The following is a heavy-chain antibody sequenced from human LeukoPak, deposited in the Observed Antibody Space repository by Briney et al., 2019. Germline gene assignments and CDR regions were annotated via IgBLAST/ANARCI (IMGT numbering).Heavy chain of an antibody. D-gene: IGHD3-22*01. J-gene: IGHJ5*02. CDR3: ARFCNYYDSSGYYYGFDP. Sequence: PSGTLSLTCTVSGGSISSYYWSWIRQPPGKGLEWIGYIFYSGSTNYNPSLKSRVTISVDTSKNQFSLKLSSVTAADTAVYYCARFCNYYDSSGYYYGFDPWGQGTLVTVSS. V-gene: IGHV4-59*01. CDR2: IFYSGST. CDR1: GGSISSYY.